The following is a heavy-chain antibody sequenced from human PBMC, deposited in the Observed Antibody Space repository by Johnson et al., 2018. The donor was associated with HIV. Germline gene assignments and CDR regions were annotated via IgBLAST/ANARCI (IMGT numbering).Heavy chain of an antibody. Sequence: QVQLVESGGGLVQPGRSLRLSCAASGFTFDDYAMHWVRQAPGKGLEWVAFLRYDGDITYYIDSVKGRFTISRDNSKNTLYLQMNSLRTEDTAMYYCAKGQSSGYPKDAFDIWGRGTIVIVSS. CDR3: AKGQSSGYPKDAFDI. D-gene: IGHD3-22*01. J-gene: IGHJ3*02. CDR2: LRYDGDIT. CDR1: GFTFDDYA. V-gene: IGHV3-30*02.